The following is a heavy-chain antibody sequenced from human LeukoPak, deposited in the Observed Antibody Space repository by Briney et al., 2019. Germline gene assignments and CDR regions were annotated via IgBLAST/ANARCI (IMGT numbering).Heavy chain of an antibody. D-gene: IGHD3-3*01. V-gene: IGHV3-48*04. CDR2: ISSSGSTI. CDR3: ARDVAVLRFLEWLNSFDP. CDR1: GFTFSSYW. J-gene: IGHJ5*02. Sequence: GSLRLSCAASGFTFSSYWMSWVRQAPGKGLEWVSYISSSGSTIYYADSVKGRFTISRDNAKNSLYLQMNSLRAEDTAVYYCARDVAVLRFLEWLNSFDPWGQGTLVTVSS.